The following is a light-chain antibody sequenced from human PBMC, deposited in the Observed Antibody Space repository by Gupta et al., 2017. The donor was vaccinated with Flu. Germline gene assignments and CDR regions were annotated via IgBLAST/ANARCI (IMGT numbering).Light chain of an antibody. CDR1: LTITTY. J-gene: IGKJ2*01. CDR2: GAS. Sequence: PSSLSASVGDRVTITCRASLTITTYLNWYQQKVGKAPKLLIYGASGLQSGVPSRFTASGSGTDFTLTISSLQPEDFATYYCLQTDSTPSTFGLGTRVELK. CDR3: LQTDSTPST. V-gene: IGKV1-39*01.